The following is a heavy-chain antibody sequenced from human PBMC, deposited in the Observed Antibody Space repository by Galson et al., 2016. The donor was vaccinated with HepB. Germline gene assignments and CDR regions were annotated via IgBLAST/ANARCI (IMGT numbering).Heavy chain of an antibody. CDR1: GFVFSNFG. CDR3: SKERLVRRIFYH. V-gene: IGHV3-23*01. CDR2: ISTRRTT. Sequence: SLRLSCAASGFVFSNFGLSWVRQAPGKGLEWVASISTRRTTYYSDSVLGRLTISRDNSNNTLYLQMNGLRAEDTAVYYCSKERLVRRIFYHWGQGTLLTVSS. D-gene: IGHD3-9*01. J-gene: IGHJ4*02.